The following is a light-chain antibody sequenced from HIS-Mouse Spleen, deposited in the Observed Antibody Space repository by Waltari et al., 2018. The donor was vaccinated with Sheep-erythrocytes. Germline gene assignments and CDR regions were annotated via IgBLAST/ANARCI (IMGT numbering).Light chain of an antibody. CDR1: RLSSYY. CDR2: GKN. J-gene: IGLJ2*01. Sequence: SSELTQDPAVSVALGQTVRIPCQGDRLSSYYASWYQQKPGQAPVLGLYGKNNRTSRRPDRFSGSSSVNTASVTITGAQAEDEADYYCHSRDSSGKVFGGGTKLTVL. V-gene: IGLV3-19*01. CDR3: HSRDSSGKV.